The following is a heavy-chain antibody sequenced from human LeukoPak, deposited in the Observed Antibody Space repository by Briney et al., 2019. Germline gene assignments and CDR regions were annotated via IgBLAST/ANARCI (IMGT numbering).Heavy chain of an antibody. CDR1: GFTFSSYE. CDR2: ISSSGSTI. Sequence: PGGSLRLSCAASGFTFSSYEMNWVRQAPGKGLEWVSYISSSGSTIYYADSVKGRFTISRDNAKNSLYLQMNSLRAEDTAVYYCARDLSIVATTYYFDYWGQGTLVTVSS. CDR3: ARDLSIVATTYYFDY. D-gene: IGHD5-12*01. J-gene: IGHJ4*02. V-gene: IGHV3-48*03.